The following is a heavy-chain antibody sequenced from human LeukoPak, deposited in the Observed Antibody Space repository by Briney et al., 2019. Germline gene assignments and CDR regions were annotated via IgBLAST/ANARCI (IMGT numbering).Heavy chain of an antibody. V-gene: IGHV3-74*01. CDR1: GFTFSTYW. D-gene: IGHD4-17*01. Sequence: GGSLRLSCAASGFTFSTYWMHWVRQAPGKGLVWASRIYSDGSGTIYADSVKGRFTISRDNAKNTLYPQMNSLRAEDTAVYYCAREGTGGYGDYSTTYYYYGMDVWGQGTTVTVSS. CDR3: AREGTGGYGDYSTTYYYYGMDV. J-gene: IGHJ6*02. CDR2: IYSDGSGT.